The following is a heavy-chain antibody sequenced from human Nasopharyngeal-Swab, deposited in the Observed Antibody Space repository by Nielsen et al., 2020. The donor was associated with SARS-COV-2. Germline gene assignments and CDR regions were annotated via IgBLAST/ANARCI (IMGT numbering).Heavy chain of an antibody. J-gene: IGHJ4*02. CDR3: ARWGRTDDGNPRYFDY. CDR1: GGTFSSYA. V-gene: IGHV1-69*04. D-gene: IGHD4-23*01. CDR2: IIPILGIA. Sequence: SVKISCNASGGTFSSYAISCVRQPPGQGLEWMGRIIPILGIANYSQKFQGRVTITAEKSTSTAYMELSSLRSEDTAVYYCARWGRTDDGNPRYFDYWGQGTLVTVSS.